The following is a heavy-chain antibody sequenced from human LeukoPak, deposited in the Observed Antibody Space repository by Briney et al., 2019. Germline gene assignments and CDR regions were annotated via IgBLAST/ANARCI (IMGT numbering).Heavy chain of an antibody. V-gene: IGHV5-51*01. Sequence: GESLKISCKGSGYSFTSYWIGWVRQMPGKGLERMGIIYPGDSDTRYSPSFQGQVTISADKSISTAYLQWSSLKASDTAMYYCARRARYCGGDCYSDYWGQGTLVTVSS. CDR1: GYSFTSYW. CDR3: ARRARYCGGDCYSDY. CDR2: IYPGDSDT. D-gene: IGHD2-21*02. J-gene: IGHJ4*02.